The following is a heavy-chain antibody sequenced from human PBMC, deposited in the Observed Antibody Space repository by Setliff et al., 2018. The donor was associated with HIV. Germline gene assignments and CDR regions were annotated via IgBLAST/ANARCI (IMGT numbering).Heavy chain of an antibody. CDR1: GYTFTGYH. D-gene: IGHD3-22*01. Sequence: ASVKVSCKTSGYTFTGYHMHWVRQAPGQGLEWMGWINPNSCGTIYAQKFQDRVTMTRDTSSSTAYMELSRLRSDDTAVYYCATGRDSSGYYFLADYWGRGTLVTVSS. J-gene: IGHJ4*02. CDR3: ATGRDSSGYYFLADY. CDR2: INPNSCGT. V-gene: IGHV1-2*02.